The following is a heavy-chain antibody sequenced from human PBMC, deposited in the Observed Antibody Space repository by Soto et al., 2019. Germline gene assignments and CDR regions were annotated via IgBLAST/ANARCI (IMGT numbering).Heavy chain of an antibody. D-gene: IGHD2-21*01. CDR1: GAALNSGNYY. Sequence: SETLSLTCSVSGAALNSGNYYWSWIRHVPGKGLEWIGHIYVTGAVDYNPSLRDRITISQDTSERQFSMNLRLVTAADTAVYYCARLGIATNNYKWFDPWGQGTLVTVSS. V-gene: IGHV4-31*03. CDR2: IYVTGAV. CDR3: ARLGIATNNYKWFDP. J-gene: IGHJ5*02.